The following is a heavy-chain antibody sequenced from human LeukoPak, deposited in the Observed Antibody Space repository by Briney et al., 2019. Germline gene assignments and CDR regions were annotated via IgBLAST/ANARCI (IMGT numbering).Heavy chain of an antibody. CDR2: INHSGST. J-gene: IGHJ3*02. Sequence: PSETLSLTCAVYGGSFSGYYWSWIRQPPGKGLEWIGEINHSGSTNYNPSLKSRVTISVDTSKNQLSLKLSSVTAADTAVYYCARGRWLTGYYPHIWGQGTMVTVSS. CDR3: ARGRWLTGYYPHI. V-gene: IGHV4-34*01. CDR1: GGSFSGYY. D-gene: IGHD3-9*01.